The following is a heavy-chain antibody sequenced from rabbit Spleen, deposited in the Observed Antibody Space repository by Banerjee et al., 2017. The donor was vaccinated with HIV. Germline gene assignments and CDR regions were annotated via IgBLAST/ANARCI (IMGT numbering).Heavy chain of an antibody. CDR2: IDPLFHNT. Sequence: QSLEESGGDLVKPGASLTLTCSASGVSFSSNYYMCWVRQAPGKGLEWIGYIDPLFHNTYYASWVNGRFTISRHNAQNTLYLQLNSLTAADTATYFCVRDRANIGGDYGPYYFDLWGQGTLVTVS. CDR1: GVSFSSNYY. V-gene: IGHV1S40*01. D-gene: IGHD2-1*01. J-gene: IGHJ4*01. CDR3: VRDRANIGGDYGPYYFDL.